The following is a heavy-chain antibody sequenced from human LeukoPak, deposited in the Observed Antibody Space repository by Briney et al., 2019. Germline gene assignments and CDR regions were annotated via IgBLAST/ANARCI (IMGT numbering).Heavy chain of an antibody. CDR2: ISANSGYT. D-gene: IGHD1-1*01. Sequence: ASAKVSCKASGYTFTSYGISWVRQAPGQGLEWMGWISANSGYTKYTQKLQGRVSMTTDTSTRTAYMELRSLRSDDTAMYYCARDRPGFGTIESPEYWGQGTLVTVSS. CDR1: GYTFTSYG. CDR3: ARDRPGFGTIESPEY. J-gene: IGHJ4*02. V-gene: IGHV1-18*01.